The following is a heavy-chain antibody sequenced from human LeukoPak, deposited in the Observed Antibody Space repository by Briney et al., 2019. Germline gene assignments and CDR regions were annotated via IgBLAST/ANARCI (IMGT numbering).Heavy chain of an antibody. D-gene: IGHD2-2*01. CDR2: IIPIFGTA. CDR1: GGTFSSYA. V-gene: IGHV1-69*05. Sequence: SVKVSCKASGGTFSSYAISWVRQAPGQGLEWMGGIIPIFGTANYAQKFQGRVTITTDESTSTAYMELSSLRSEDTAVYYCAVHYCSSTSCFNWFDPWGQGTLVTVSS. CDR3: AVHYCSSTSCFNWFDP. J-gene: IGHJ5*02.